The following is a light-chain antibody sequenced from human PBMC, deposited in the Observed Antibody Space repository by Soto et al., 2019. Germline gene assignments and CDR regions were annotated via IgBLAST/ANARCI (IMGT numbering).Light chain of an antibody. Sequence: DIQMTQSPSSLSASVGDRITITCQASQDINKYLSWYQQKLGKAPKLLIYDASNLQRGVPSRFSGSGSGTHFSLSISSLQPEDIATYYCQQSENGPLTFGGGTKVEIK. V-gene: IGKV1-33*01. CDR3: QQSENGPLT. J-gene: IGKJ4*01. CDR1: QDINKY. CDR2: DAS.